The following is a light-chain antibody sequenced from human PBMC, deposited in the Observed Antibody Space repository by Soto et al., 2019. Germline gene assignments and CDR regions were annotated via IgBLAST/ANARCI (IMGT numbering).Light chain of an antibody. Sequence: IVLTQSPATLSVSPGERATLSCWASQTLDSMVAWYQQKSGQAPRLLIYSASARATGVPARFSGYGFGTDFTLNISSLQSEDLGVYYCQQYKDWPTTFGQGTKV. J-gene: IGKJ1*01. CDR2: SAS. CDR1: QTLDSM. CDR3: QQYKDWPTT. V-gene: IGKV3-15*01.